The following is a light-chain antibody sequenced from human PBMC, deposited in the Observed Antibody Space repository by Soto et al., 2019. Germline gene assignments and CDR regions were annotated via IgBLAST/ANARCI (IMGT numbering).Light chain of an antibody. J-gene: IGKJ2*01. CDR3: QHYNYWPYT. Sequence: EIVMTQSPATLSLSPGERATLSCRASQTIDNTLAWYQRKPGQAPRLLIYDASTRATGVPARFSGSGSGTDFTLTISSLQSEDFAVYYRQHYNYWPYTFGQGTKVEIK. CDR1: QTIDNT. CDR2: DAS. V-gene: IGKV3-15*01.